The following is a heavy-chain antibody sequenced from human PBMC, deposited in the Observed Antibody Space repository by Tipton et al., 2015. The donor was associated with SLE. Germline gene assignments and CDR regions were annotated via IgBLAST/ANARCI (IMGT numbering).Heavy chain of an antibody. CDR2: AFYHDNSA. CDR3: ARGLFDGSGLQLDY. Sequence: RSLRLSCVGSGFTVSIYAIHWVRRTPGKGLEWLAVAFYHDNSAYYADSVKGRFSISRDNSKNTVFLQMNSLRGDDSSIYHCARGLFDGSGLQLDYWGQGTLVTVSS. CDR1: GFTVSIYA. V-gene: IGHV3-30*04. J-gene: IGHJ4*02. D-gene: IGHD3-22*01.